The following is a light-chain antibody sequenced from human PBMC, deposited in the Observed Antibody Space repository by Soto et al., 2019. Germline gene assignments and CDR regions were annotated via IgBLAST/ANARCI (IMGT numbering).Light chain of an antibody. CDR3: SSYTSGISYLI. CDR1: SSDVGDYNY. J-gene: IGLJ2*01. V-gene: IGLV2-14*03. CDR2: DVS. Sequence: QSALTQPASVSGSPGQSITISCTGSSSDVGDYNYVSWYQQHPGIAPKLMIFDVSNRPSGVSNRFSGSKSGNTASLTISGLQAEDEADYYCSSYTSGISYLIFGGGTKVTVL.